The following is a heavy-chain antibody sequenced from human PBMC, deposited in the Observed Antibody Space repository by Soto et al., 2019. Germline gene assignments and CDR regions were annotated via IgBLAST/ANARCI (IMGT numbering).Heavy chain of an antibody. J-gene: IGHJ6*02. D-gene: IGHD5-18*01. CDR3: ARHARVQLWLHRYYYYGMEV. Sequence: GESLKISVKGSGSIFTTYLIGLVRQKTGKGLECMVVIYPAXSDTRDSPSFQGRVTLSADKSISTAYRQWSRLKASETAMYYCARHARVQLWLHRYYYYGMEVWGQGTTVTVSS. V-gene: IGHV5-51*01. CDR2: IYPAXSDT. CDR1: GSIFTTYL.